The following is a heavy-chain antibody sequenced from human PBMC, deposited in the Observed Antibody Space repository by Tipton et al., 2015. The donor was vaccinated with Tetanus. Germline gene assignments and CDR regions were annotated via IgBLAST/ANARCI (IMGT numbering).Heavy chain of an antibody. J-gene: IGHJ6*02. Sequence: QVQLVQSGAEMKKPGASVTVSCKASGYTFTGYYIYWVRQAPGQGLEWMGWIDPNSGATVYAQKFQGRVTMTRDTSISTADMELRSLRADDTAGYYCARDRGEYIYYGMDVGGPGTTGTVS. CDR2: IDPNSGAT. CDR1: GYTFTGYY. CDR3: ARDRGEYIYYGMDV. D-gene: IGHD4-17*01. V-gene: IGHV1-2*02.